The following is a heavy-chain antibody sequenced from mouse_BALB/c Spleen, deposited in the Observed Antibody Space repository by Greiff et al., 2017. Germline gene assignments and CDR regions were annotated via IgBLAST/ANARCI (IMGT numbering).Heavy chain of an antibody. J-gene: IGHJ2*01. D-gene: IGHD1-1*01. Sequence: VHVKQSGPELVKPGASVKISCKASGYTFTDYNMHWVKQSHGKSLEWIGYIYPYNGGTGYNQKFKSKATLTVDNSSSTAYMELRSLTSEDSAVYYCARPVVAGDFDYWGQGTTLTVSS. CDR3: ARPVVAGDFDY. CDR1: GYTFTDYN. V-gene: IGHV1S29*02. CDR2: IYPYNGGT.